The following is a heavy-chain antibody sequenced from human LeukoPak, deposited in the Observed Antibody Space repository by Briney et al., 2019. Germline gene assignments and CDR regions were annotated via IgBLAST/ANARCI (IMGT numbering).Heavy chain of an antibody. D-gene: IGHD3-3*01. Sequence: SETLSLTCTVSGASVSSGGYYWSWIRQPPGKGLEWIGYIYHSGSTYYNPSLKSRVTISVDRSKNQFSLKLSSVTAADTAVYYCARVEEDYDFYGRHNWFDPWGQGTLVTVSS. CDR3: ARVEEDYDFYGRHNWFDP. CDR2: IYHSGST. J-gene: IGHJ5*02. CDR1: GASVSSGGYY. V-gene: IGHV4-30-2*01.